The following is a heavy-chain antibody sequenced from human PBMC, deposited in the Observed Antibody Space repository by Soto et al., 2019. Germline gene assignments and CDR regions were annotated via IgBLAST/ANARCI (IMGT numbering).Heavy chain of an antibody. CDR1: GYTFTSYA. CDR3: ARHSSGSWVYYYYMDV. D-gene: IGHD3-10*01. V-gene: IGHV1-3*01. Sequence: ASVKVSCKASGYTFTSYAMHWVRQAPGQRLEWMGWINAGNGNTKYSQKFQGRVTITRDTSASTAYMELSSLRSEDTAVYYCARHSSGSWVYYYYMDVWGKGTTVTVSS. J-gene: IGHJ6*03. CDR2: INAGNGNT.